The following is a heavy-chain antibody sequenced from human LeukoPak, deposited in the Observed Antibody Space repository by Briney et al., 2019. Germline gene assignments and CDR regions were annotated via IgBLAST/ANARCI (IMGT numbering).Heavy chain of an antibody. D-gene: IGHD1-26*01. Sequence: GGSLRLSCATSGFTFSNAWMNWVRQAPGKGLEWVGRIRSYSDGGAIEYAAPVKGRFTLSRDDSKNTLYLQMNSLKTEDTAVYYCTRRDSGSYKFDYWGQGTLVTVSS. CDR2: IRSYSDGGAI. J-gene: IGHJ4*02. CDR1: GFTFSNAW. CDR3: TRRDSGSYKFDY. V-gene: IGHV3-15*07.